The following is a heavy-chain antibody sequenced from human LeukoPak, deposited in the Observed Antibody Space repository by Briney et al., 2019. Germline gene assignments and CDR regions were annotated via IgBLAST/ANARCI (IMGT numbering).Heavy chain of an antibody. CDR3: ARGYYYDSSGQGY. Sequence: NPGGSLRLSCAASGFTFSTYSMNWVRQAPGKGLEWVSSIGSSENYIYYADSLKGRFTISRDNAKNSLYLQMNSLRAEDTAVYYCARGYYYDSSGQGYWGQGTLVTVSS. CDR1: GFTFSTYS. D-gene: IGHD3-22*01. J-gene: IGHJ4*02. V-gene: IGHV3-21*01. CDR2: IGSSENYI.